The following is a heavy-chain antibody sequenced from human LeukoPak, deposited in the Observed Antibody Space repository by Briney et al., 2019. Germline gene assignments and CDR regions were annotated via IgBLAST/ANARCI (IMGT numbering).Heavy chain of an antibody. J-gene: IGHJ4*02. V-gene: IGHV3-33*01. Sequence: GGSLRLSCAASGFIFSNYGMHWVRQAPGKGLERVAVIWYDGSNKYYGDSVKGRFTISRDNSKDTLYLQMNSLRDEDTAVYYCARDRGSGWYVFDYWGQGTLVTVSS. CDR2: IWYDGSNK. CDR3: ARDRGSGWYVFDY. CDR1: GFIFSNYG. D-gene: IGHD6-19*01.